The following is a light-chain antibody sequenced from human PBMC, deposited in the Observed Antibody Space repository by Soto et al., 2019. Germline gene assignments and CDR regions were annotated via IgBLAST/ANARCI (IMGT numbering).Light chain of an antibody. V-gene: IGLV1-40*01. CDR3: QSYDSSLSGYV. CDR1: SSNIGAGYD. J-gene: IGLJ1*01. CDR2: GNS. Sequence: QSVLTQPPSVSGAPGQRVTISCTGSSSNIGAGYDVHWYQQLPGTAPKVLIYGNSNRPSGVPDRFSGSKSGTSASLAITGLQAGDEADYYCQSYDSSLSGYVFGTGTKVT.